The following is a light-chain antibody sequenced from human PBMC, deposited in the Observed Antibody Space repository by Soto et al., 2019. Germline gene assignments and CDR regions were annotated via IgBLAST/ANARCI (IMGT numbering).Light chain of an antibody. CDR3: QQYGGSPQT. Sequence: DIVLTQSPGTLSLSPGESATLSCRASESVSSTYLAWYQQKPGQAPSLLIYGASSRPTDIPDRFSGSGSGTDFTLTISRLEPEDFAVYYCQQYGGSPQTFGQGTKLEIK. J-gene: IGKJ2*01. V-gene: IGKV3-20*01. CDR1: ESVSSTY. CDR2: GAS.